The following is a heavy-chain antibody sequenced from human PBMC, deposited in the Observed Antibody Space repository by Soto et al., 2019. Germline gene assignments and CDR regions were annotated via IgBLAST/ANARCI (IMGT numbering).Heavy chain of an antibody. CDR2: IYYTGTT. CDR3: ARDNYGPGRTTPAKDAFDF. D-gene: IGHD3-10*01. V-gene: IGHV4-31*03. Sequence: QVQLQESGPGLVKPSETLSLTCTVSGGSIRSGGFYWSWIRQLPGKGLEWIGNIYYTGTTYYNPSLKSRINMSVDTSQNQFSLRLSSVTAADTAVYYCARDNYGPGRTTPAKDAFDFLGQGTMVTVSS. CDR1: GGSIRSGGFY. J-gene: IGHJ3*01.